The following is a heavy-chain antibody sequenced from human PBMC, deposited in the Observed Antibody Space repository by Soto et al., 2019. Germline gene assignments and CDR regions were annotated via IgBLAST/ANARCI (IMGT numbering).Heavy chain of an antibody. V-gene: IGHV3-73*01. CDR2: IRSKANSYAT. CDR1: GFTFSGSA. CDR3: TFYCGGDCAAFDI. D-gene: IGHD2-21*02. J-gene: IGHJ3*02. Sequence: GGSLRLSCAASGFTFSGSARHWVRQASGKGLEWVGRIRSKANSYATAYAASVKGRFTISRDDSKNTAYLQMNSLKTEDTAVYYCTFYCGGDCAAFDIWGQGTMVTV.